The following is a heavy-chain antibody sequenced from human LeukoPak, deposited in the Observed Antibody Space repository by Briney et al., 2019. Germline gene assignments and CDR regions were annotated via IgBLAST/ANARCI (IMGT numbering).Heavy chain of an antibody. V-gene: IGHV3-7*01. D-gene: IGHD2-2*01. CDR1: GFTFRTFW. CDR2: IKQDGSEK. CDR3: ATYSSRNAREFQS. Sequence: GGSLRLSCATSGFTFRTFWMTWVRHVPGRGLEWVANIKQDGSEKNYVDSVRGRFTISRDNAKNSLYLQMNSLRAEDTAVYYCATYSSRNAREFQSWGQGTLVTVSS. J-gene: IGHJ1*01.